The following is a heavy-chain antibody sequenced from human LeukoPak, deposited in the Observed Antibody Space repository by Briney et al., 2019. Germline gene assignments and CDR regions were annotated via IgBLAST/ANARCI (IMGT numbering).Heavy chain of an antibody. V-gene: IGHV3-23*01. D-gene: IGHD5-12*01. J-gene: IGHJ6*03. CDR3: ARDSGQSYYYYYYYMDV. CDR1: GFTFSIYA. CDR2: ISGSGGST. Sequence: GGSLRLSCATSGFTFSIYAMTWVRQAPGKGLEWVSTISGSGGSTYYADSVKGRFTISRDNSKNTLFLQMNSLRAEDTAVYYCARDSGQSYYYYYYYMDVWGKGTTVTVSS.